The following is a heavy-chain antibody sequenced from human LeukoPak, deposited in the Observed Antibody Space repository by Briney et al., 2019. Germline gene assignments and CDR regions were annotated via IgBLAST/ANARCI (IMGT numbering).Heavy chain of an antibody. CDR3: ARYLVRGVIIAYFDY. J-gene: IGHJ4*02. D-gene: IGHD3-10*01. CDR1: GFTFTSYA. V-gene: IGHV3-23*01. CDR2: IGGSGGDT. Sequence: GGSLRLSCAASGFTFTSYAMTWVRQAPGRGLEWVSTIGGSGGDTYYTDSVKGRFTISRDNSKNTLYLQMNNLRAEDTAVYYCARYLVRGVIIAYFDYWGQGTLVTVSS.